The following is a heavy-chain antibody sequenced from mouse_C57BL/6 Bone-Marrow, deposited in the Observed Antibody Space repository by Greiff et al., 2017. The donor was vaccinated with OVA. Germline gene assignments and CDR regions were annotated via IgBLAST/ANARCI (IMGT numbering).Heavy chain of an antibody. CDR1: GFTFSNYW. CDR2: IRLKSDNYAT. J-gene: IGHJ1*03. CDR3: TKSYGSHWYFDV. Sequence: DVMLVESGGGLVQPGGSMKLSCVASGFTFSNYWMNWVRQSPEKGLEWVAQIRLKSDNYATHYAESVKGRFTISRDDSKSSVYLQMNNLRAEDTGIYYCTKSYGSHWYFDVWGTGTTVTVSS. D-gene: IGHD1-1*01. V-gene: IGHV6-3*01.